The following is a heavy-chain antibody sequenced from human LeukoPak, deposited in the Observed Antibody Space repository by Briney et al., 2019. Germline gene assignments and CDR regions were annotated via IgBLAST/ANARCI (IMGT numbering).Heavy chain of an antibody. Sequence: ASVKVSCKASGYAFSDFYIHWVRQAPGQGLEYVGWITPKSGDTYSPQRFQGRVTMTRDASISTAYMELSSLRSDDTAVYFCARVRLADERAWAYWGQGTLVTVSS. V-gene: IGHV1-2*02. CDR1: GYAFSDFY. CDR2: ITPKSGDT. D-gene: IGHD3-3*02. J-gene: IGHJ4*02. CDR3: ARVRLADERAWAY.